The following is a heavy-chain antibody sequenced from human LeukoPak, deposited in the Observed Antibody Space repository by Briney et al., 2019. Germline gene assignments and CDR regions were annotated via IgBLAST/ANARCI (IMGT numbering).Heavy chain of an antibody. Sequence: PGGSLRLSCAASGFTFSSYWMHWVRQAPGKGLVWVSRINSDGSSTSYADSVKGRFTISRDNAKNTLYLQMNSLRAEDTAVYYCAREVWFGESAPAFDYWGQGTLVTVSS. V-gene: IGHV3-74*01. CDR3: AREVWFGESAPAFDY. D-gene: IGHD3-10*01. CDR1: GFTFSSYW. CDR2: INSDGSST. J-gene: IGHJ4*02.